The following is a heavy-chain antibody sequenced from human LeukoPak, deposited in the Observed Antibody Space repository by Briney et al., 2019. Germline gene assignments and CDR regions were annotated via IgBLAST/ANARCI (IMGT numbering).Heavy chain of an antibody. V-gene: IGHV4-34*01. Sequence: SETLSLTCAVYGGSFSGYYWSWIRQPPGKGPEWIGEINHSGSTNYNPSLKSRVTISVDTSKNQFSLKLSSVTAADTAVYYCARSARYGNGYYYYYYYMDVWGKGTTVTVSS. CDR3: ARSARYGNGYYYYYYYMDV. CDR2: INHSGST. J-gene: IGHJ6*03. D-gene: IGHD5-18*01. CDR1: GGSFSGYY.